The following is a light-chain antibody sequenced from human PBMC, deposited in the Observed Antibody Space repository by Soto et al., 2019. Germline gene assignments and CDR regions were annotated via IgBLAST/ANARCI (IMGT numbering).Light chain of an antibody. V-gene: IGLV2-14*01. J-gene: IGLJ3*02. CDR3: SLFTRSNTWV. CDR2: EVR. CDR1: SDGLHGYTY. Sequence: QSALTQPASVSGSPGQSVTISCTGISDGLHGYTYVSWYQHHPDKAPNLIISEVRNRPSGVSNRFSGSKSGNTASLTISGLQAEDEATYYCSLFTRSNTWVFGGGTQLTVL.